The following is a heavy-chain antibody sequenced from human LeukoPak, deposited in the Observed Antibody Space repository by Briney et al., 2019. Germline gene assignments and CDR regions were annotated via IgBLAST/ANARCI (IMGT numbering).Heavy chain of an antibody. J-gene: IGHJ4*02. D-gene: IGHD1-26*01. Sequence: SETLSLTCTVSGGSFSSGSYYWSWIRQPPGEGLEWIGYIYYSGSTNYNPSLKSRVTISVDTSKNQFSLKLSSVTAADTAVYYCARDALVGATGLDYWGQGTLVTVSS. V-gene: IGHV4-61*01. CDR2: IYYSGST. CDR3: ARDALVGATGLDY. CDR1: GGSFSSGSYY.